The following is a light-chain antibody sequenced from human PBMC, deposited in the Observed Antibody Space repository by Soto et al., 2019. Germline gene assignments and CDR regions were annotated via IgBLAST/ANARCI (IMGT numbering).Light chain of an antibody. CDR1: QTISSDY. CDR3: QQYVGWT. Sequence: EIVLTQSPGTLSVSPGERATLSCRASQTISSDYLAWYQQKPGQAPSLLIYGTSSRATGIPDRFSGSGSGKDFTLPISRLEPEDSAIYYCQQYVGWTFGQGTKVEIK. J-gene: IGKJ1*01. CDR2: GTS. V-gene: IGKV3-20*01.